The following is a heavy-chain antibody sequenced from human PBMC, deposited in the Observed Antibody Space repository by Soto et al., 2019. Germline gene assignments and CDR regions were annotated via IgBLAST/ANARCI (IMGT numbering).Heavy chain of an antibody. Sequence: QVQLVQSGAEVKKPGASVKVSCKASGYTFTSYAMHWVHQAPGQRLEWMGWINAGNGNTKYSQKFQGRVTITRDTSASTAYMELSSLRSEDTAVYYCARDAALDCSGGSCYYYYYYYMDVWGKGTTVTVSS. V-gene: IGHV1-3*01. CDR3: ARDAALDCSGGSCYYYYYYYMDV. D-gene: IGHD2-15*01. CDR1: GYTFTSYA. J-gene: IGHJ6*03. CDR2: INAGNGNT.